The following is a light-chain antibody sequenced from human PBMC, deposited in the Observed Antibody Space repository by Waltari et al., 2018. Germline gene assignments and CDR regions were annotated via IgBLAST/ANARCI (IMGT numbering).Light chain of an antibody. V-gene: IGKV2-28*01. J-gene: IGKJ2*01. Sequence: DIALTQSPLSLSVTPGEPASISCRSSLSLLHSNKFNYLDWYLQKPGQSPQLLIYLGSNRASGVPDRCSGSGSGTDFTLKISRVEAEDVGVYYCMQALQTPRTFGQGTRREIK. CDR2: LGS. CDR3: MQALQTPRT. CDR1: LSLLHSNKFNY.